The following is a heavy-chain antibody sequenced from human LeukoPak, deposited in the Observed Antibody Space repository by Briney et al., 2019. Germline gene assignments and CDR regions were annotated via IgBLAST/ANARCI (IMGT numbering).Heavy chain of an antibody. J-gene: IGHJ4*02. V-gene: IGHV4-34*01. Sequence: SETLSLTCAVYGGSFSGYYWSWIRQPPGKGLEWIGEINHSGSTNYNPSLKSRVTISVDTSKNQFSLKLSSVTAADTAVYYCARGARPNYYGSGSYRPFDYWGQGTLVTVSS. CDR2: INHSGST. D-gene: IGHD3-10*01. CDR1: GGSFSGYY. CDR3: ARGARPNYYGSGSYRPFDY.